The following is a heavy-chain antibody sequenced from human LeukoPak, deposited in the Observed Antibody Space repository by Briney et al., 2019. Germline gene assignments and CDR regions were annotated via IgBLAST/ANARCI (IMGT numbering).Heavy chain of an antibody. Sequence: GGSLRLSRAVSGFTFRSYAMTWVRHAPEKGLEWVSDLSGSGGSSYYADSVKGRFTISRDNSKSTLYLQIIGLRAENTAVYYCSKTPYGSWYPSEVFDIWGQGTMVTVSS. CDR1: GFTFRSYA. V-gene: IGHV3-23*01. D-gene: IGHD6-13*01. CDR2: LSGSGGSS. J-gene: IGHJ3*02. CDR3: SKTPYGSWYPSEVFDI.